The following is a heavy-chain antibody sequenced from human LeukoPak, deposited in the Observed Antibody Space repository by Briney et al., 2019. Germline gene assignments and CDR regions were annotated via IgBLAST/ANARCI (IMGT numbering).Heavy chain of an antibody. CDR3: ARARGANWFDP. D-gene: IGHD3-10*01. CDR2: IYYSGST. CDR1: GGSISSGDYY. V-gene: IGHV4-30-4*01. J-gene: IGHJ5*02. Sequence: SETLSLTCTVSGGSISSGDYYWSWIRQPPGKGLEWIGYIYYSGSTYYNPSLKSRVTISVDTSKNQFSLKLSSVTAADTAVYYCARARGANWFDPWGQGTLVTVSS.